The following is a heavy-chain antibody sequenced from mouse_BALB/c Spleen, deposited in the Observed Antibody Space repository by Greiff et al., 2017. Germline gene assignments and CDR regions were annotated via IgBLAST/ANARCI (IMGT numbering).Heavy chain of an antibody. CDR2: ISSGGSYT. CDR1: GFTFSSYT. D-gene: IGHD2-14*01. J-gene: IGHJ3*01. CDR3: TRDGDRYDAWFAY. Sequence: EVQGVESGGGLVKPGGSLKLSCAASGFTFSSYTMSWVRQTPEKRLEWVATISSGGSYTYYPDSVKGRFTISRDNAKNTLYLQMSSLKSEDTAMYYCTRDGDRYDAWFAYWGQGTLVTVSA. V-gene: IGHV5-6-4*01.